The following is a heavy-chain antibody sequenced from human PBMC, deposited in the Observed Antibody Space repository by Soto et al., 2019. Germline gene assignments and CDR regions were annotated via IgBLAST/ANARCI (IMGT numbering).Heavy chain of an antibody. V-gene: IGHV1-3*01. CDR1: GYTFTSYA. Sequence: QVQLVQSGAEVKKPGASVKVSCKASGYTFTSYAMHWVRQAPGQRLEWMGWINAGNGNTKYSQKFQGRVTITKDTSASTAYMERSSLRSEDTAVYYCASYNWYPRPPSYYYYNYMDVWGKGTTVTVYS. CDR3: ASYNWYPRPPSYYYYNYMDV. D-gene: IGHD1-20*01. CDR2: INAGNGNT. J-gene: IGHJ6*03.